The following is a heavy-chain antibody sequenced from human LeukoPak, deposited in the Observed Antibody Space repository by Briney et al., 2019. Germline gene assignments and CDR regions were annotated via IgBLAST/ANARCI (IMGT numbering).Heavy chain of an antibody. D-gene: IGHD1-26*01. CDR2: IYKVGNT. Sequence: SGGSLRLSCAASGFTFSSYAMSWVRQAPGKGLEWVSVIYKVGNTFYADFVKGRFTISRDNSKNTLYLQMNSLRAEDTALYYCARGLVVGGTGVWAFDIWGQGTMVTVSS. CDR3: ARGLVVGGTGVWAFDI. J-gene: IGHJ3*02. V-gene: IGHV3-66*01. CDR1: GFTFSSYA.